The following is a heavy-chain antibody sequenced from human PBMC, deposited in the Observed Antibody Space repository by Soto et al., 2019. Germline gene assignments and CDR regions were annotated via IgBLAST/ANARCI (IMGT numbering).Heavy chain of an antibody. Sequence: GGSLRLSWAASGFNFDSYTLNWVRQAPGKGLEWVSSISAGGGGTYYADSVKGRFTISRDNSKNTLYLQLNSLRAEDTAVFYCAKGFGGTYGWYYFDYWGQGTLVTVPQ. CDR2: ISAGGGGT. D-gene: IGHD1-26*01. CDR3: AKGFGGTYGWYYFDY. CDR1: GFNFDSYT. V-gene: IGHV3-23*01. J-gene: IGHJ4*02.